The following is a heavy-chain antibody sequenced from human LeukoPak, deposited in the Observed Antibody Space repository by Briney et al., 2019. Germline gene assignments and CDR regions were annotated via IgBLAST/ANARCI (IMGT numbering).Heavy chain of an antibody. CDR2: ITCGGSSK. Sequence: PGRSLRLSCAASGFTFSSYGMHWVRQAPGKGLEWVSAITCGGSSKYYADSVKGRFTISRDNSKNTLYLQMNSLRAEDTAVYYRANDRIEKYCSDRSGYTLRSWFDPWGEGTLVTLSS. CDR1: GFTFSSYG. D-gene: IGHD2-15*01. V-gene: IGHV3-NL1*01. CDR3: ANDRIEKYCSDRSGYTLRSWFDP. J-gene: IGHJ5*02.